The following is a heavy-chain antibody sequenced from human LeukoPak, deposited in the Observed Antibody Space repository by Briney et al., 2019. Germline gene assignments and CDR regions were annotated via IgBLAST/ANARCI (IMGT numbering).Heavy chain of an antibody. V-gene: IGHV3-21*01. CDR1: GFTFSSYN. CDR2: ISSSSSYI. J-gene: IGHJ1*01. CDR3: ARPSRPYRSSEYFQH. D-gene: IGHD6-13*01. Sequence: PGGSLRLSCAASGFTFSSYNMNWVRQAPGKGLEWVSSISSSSSYIYYADSVKGRFTISRDNAKNSLYLQMNSLRAEDTAVYYCARPSRPYRSSEYFQHWGQGTLVIVSS.